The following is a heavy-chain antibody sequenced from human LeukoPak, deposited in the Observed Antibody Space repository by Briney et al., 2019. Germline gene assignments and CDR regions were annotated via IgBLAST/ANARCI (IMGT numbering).Heavy chain of an antibody. CDR2: IKEDGSEK. D-gene: IGHD3-22*01. J-gene: IGHJ4*02. CDR3: AKPPNYDSDAPQVDY. V-gene: IGHV3-7*03. CDR1: GFTFSIYW. Sequence: GGPLRLSCEASGFTFSIYWMSWVRQAPGKGLEWVANIKEDGSEKDYVDSVKGRFTISRDNSKNTLYLQMNSLRAEDTAVYYCAKPPNYDSDAPQVDYWGQGTLVTVSS.